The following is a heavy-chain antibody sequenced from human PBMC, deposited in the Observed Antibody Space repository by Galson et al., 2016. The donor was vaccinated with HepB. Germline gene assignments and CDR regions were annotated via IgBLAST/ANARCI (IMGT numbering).Heavy chain of an antibody. D-gene: IGHD1-1*01. J-gene: IGHJ6*02. CDR3: GTTIYYYYGMDV. V-gene: IGHV3-49*04. CDR2: IRSKAYGGTI. Sequence: SLRLSCAASGFTFGDYALSWVRQAPGKGLEWVGFIRSKAYGGTIEYAASAKGRFTISRDDSKSIAYLQMNSLKTEDTAVYYCGTTIYYYYGMDVWGQGTTVTVSS. CDR1: GFTFGDYA.